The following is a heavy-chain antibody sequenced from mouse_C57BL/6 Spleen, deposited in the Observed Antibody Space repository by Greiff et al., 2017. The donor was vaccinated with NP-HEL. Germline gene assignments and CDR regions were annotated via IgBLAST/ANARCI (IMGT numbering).Heavy chain of an antibody. CDR3: AREDGYYGWFAY. D-gene: IGHD2-3*01. Sequence: VQLQQPGTELVKPGASVKLSCKASGYTFTSYWMHWVKQRPGQGLEWIGNINPSNGGTNYNEKFKSKATLTVDKSSSTAYMQLSSLTSEDSAVSYCAREDGYYGWFAYWGQGTLVTVSA. CDR2: INPSNGGT. J-gene: IGHJ3*01. CDR1: GYTFTSYW. V-gene: IGHV1-53*01.